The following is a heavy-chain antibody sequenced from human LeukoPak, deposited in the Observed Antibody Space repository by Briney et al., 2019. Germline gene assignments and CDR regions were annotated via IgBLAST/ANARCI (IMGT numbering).Heavy chain of an antibody. CDR3: ARDRIAARPRVFDY. J-gene: IGHJ4*02. CDR1: GGTFSKCP. V-gene: IGHV1-69*13. Sequence: GASVKVSCKASGGTFSKCPINWVRQAPGQGLEWMGGIIPIFDTTDYAQKFQGRVTITADDSTSTAYMELSSLRSEDTAVYYCARDRIAARPRVFDYWGQGTLVTVSS. CDR2: IIPIFDTT. D-gene: IGHD6-6*01.